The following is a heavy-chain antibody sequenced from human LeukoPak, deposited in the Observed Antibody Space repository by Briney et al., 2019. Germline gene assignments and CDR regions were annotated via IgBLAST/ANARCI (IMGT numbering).Heavy chain of an antibody. D-gene: IGHD3-10*01. Sequence: GGSLRLSCATSGFTFSSHWMHLVRQGPGKGLVWVSRINPDGNFKNYADSVKGRLTISRDNAKNTLYLQMNSLRAEDTAVYYCARSGGSANFDSWGQGTLVTVSS. CDR2: INPDGNFK. V-gene: IGHV3-74*01. CDR3: ARSGGSANFDS. J-gene: IGHJ4*02. CDR1: GFTFSSHW.